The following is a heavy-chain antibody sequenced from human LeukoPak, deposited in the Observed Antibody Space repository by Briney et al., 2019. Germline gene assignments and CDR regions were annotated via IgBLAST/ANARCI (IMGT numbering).Heavy chain of an antibody. V-gene: IGHV3-21*01. CDR1: GFTFSSYS. J-gene: IGHJ3*02. CDR3: ARDAYSSGWYEDAFDI. Sequence: GGSLRLSCAASGFTFSSYSMNWVRQAPGKGLEWVSSISGSSSYIYYADSVKGRFTISRDNAKNSLYLQMNSLRAEDTAVYYCARDAYSSGWYEDAFDIWGQGTMVTVSS. D-gene: IGHD6-19*01. CDR2: ISGSSSYI.